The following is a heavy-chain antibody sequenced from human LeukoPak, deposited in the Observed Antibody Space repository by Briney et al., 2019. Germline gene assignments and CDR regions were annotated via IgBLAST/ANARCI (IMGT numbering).Heavy chain of an antibody. D-gene: IGHD3-10*01. CDR1: GFTFSSYS. CDR2: ISSSSSYI. CDR3: ARDRVGLLWFGELSPFDY. V-gene: IGHV3-21*01. Sequence: GGSQRLSCAASGFTFSSYSTNWVRQAPGKGLEWVSSISSSSSYIYYADSVKGRFAISRDNAKNSLYLQMNSLRAEDTAVYYCARDRVGLLWFGELSPFDYWGQGTLVTVSS. J-gene: IGHJ4*02.